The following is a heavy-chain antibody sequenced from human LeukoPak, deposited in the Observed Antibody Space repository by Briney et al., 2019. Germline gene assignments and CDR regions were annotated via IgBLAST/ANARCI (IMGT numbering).Heavy chain of an antibody. CDR3: AKDIAQGYTFGSIEQDY. V-gene: IGHV3-23*01. J-gene: IGHJ4*02. CDR1: GLTFSRYA. CDR2: ISESGSGT. Sequence: SGGSLRLSCAVSGLTFSRYAMSWVRQAPGKGLEWVSAISESGSGTYYADSVKGRFTISRDNSKDTLSLQMNSLGAEDTAVYYCAKDIAQGYTFGSIEQDYWGQGTLVTVSS. D-gene: IGHD5-18*01.